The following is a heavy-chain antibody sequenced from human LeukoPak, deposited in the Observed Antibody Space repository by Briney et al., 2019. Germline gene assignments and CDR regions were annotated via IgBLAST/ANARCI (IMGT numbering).Heavy chain of an antibody. D-gene: IGHD6-19*01. Sequence: SGGSLRLSCAASGFTFKLYWMHWVRQVPGKRPVWVSRINDDGSDTIYADSVRGRFTISRDDAKNTVYLQMNNLRAEDTAVYYCARDNSGDLWGRGTLVTVSS. V-gene: IGHV3-74*01. CDR2: INDDGSDT. CDR3: ARDNSGDL. CDR1: GFTFKLYW. J-gene: IGHJ2*01.